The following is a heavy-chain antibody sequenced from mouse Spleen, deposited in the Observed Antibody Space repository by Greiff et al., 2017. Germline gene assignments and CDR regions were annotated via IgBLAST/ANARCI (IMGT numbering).Heavy chain of an antibody. CDR1: GFNIKDDY. CDR3: TTVPQYGNIFDY. CDR2: IDPENGDT. D-gene: IGHD2-10*02. V-gene: IGHV14-4*01. J-gene: IGHJ2*01. Sequence: EVHLVESGAELVRPGASVKLSCTASGFNIKDDYMHWVKQRPEQGLEWIGWIDPENGDTEYASKFQGKATITADTSSNTAYLQLSSLTSEDTAVYYCTTVPQYGNIFDYWGQGTTLTVSS.